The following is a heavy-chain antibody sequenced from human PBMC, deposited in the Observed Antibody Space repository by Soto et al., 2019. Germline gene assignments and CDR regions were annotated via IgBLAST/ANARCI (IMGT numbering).Heavy chain of an antibody. D-gene: IGHD3-3*01. CDR2: IKSKTDGGTT. J-gene: IGHJ6*02. Sequence: SLRLSCAASGFTFSNAWMSWVRQAPGKGLEWVGRIKSKTDGGTTDYAAPVKGRFTISRDDSKNTLYLQMNSLKTEDTAVYYCTTGSTYYDFWSGYYTPYYYYGMDVWGQGTTVTVSS. V-gene: IGHV3-15*01. CDR1: GFTFSNAW. CDR3: TTGSTYYDFWSGYYTPYYYYGMDV.